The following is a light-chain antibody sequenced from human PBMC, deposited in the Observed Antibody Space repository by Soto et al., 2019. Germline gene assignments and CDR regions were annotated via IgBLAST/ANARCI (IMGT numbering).Light chain of an antibody. Sequence: QSVLTQPPSVSGAPGQRVTISFTWSSSNIGAGYDVPWYQQLPGTAPKLLIYGNSNRPSGVPDRFSGSKSGTSASLAITGLQAEDEADYYCQSYDSSLHVVFGGGTKVTVL. V-gene: IGLV1-40*01. CDR2: GNS. CDR3: QSYDSSLHVV. CDR1: SSNIGAGYD. J-gene: IGLJ2*01.